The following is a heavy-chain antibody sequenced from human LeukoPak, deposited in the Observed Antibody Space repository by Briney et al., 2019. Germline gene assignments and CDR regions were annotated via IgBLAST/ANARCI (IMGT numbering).Heavy chain of an antibody. Sequence: ETLSLTCTVSGYSITSAYYWGWIRQPPGKGLEWVSAISGSGGSTYYADSVKGRFTISRDNSKNTLYLQMNSLKSEDSAAYYCARGPAANSGNYYAGDYWGQGTLVTVSS. CDR2: ISGSGGST. J-gene: IGHJ4*02. CDR3: ARGPAANSGNYYAGDY. CDR1: GYSITSAYY. D-gene: IGHD1-26*01. V-gene: IGHV3-23*01.